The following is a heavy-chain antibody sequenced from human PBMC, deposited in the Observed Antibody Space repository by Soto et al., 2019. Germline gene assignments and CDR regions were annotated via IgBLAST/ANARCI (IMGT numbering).Heavy chain of an antibody. D-gene: IGHD3-16*01. CDR1: GFRFTSSW. CDR3: VTWADAADEDYFHH. CDR2: INQNGGQK. J-gene: IGHJ1*01. V-gene: IGHV3-7*01. Sequence: EVQLVESGGGLVQPGGSLRLSCAASGFRFTSSWMSWVRQAPGKGLEWVAHINQNGGQKYYVDSAKGRFTISRDNANTSLYLQMNCLRVEDTAVFYCVTWADAADEDYFHHWGQGTLVTVSS.